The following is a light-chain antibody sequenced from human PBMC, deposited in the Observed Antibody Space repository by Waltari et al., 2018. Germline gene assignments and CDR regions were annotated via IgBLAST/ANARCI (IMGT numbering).Light chain of an antibody. CDR1: NNAVGNYYL. CDR2: EVF. V-gene: IGLV2-23*02. J-gene: IGLJ1*01. CDR3: SSYAGTSSAYV. Sequence: QSALTQPASASGSPGQSITISCTVTNNAVGNYYLLSWYPPYPGKAPKLMIYEVFKRPSGVSIRFSASKSGNTASLTISGLQAEDEADYYCSSYAGTSSAYVFGTGTKVTVL.